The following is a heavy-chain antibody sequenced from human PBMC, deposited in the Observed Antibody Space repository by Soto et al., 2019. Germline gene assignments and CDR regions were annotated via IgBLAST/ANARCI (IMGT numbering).Heavy chain of an antibody. CDR1: GFSLSTSGVG. V-gene: IGHV2-5*02. CDR2: IFWDDDK. CDR3: AHLPWKEMWPRAPVVN. D-gene: IGHD1-1*01. J-gene: IGHJ4*02. Sequence: QITLKESGPTLVKPTQTLTLTCTFSGFSLSTSGVGLGWIRQPPGTALEWLGIIFWDDDKRYRPSLKSRVTITKDTSKNQLVLTMTNMDPVDTATYYCAHLPWKEMWPRAPVVNWGQGTPVTVSS.